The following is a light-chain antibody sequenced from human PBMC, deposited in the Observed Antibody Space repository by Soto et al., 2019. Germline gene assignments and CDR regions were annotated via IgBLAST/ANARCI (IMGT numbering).Light chain of an antibody. CDR1: QSISSY. J-gene: IGKJ1*01. CDR3: HLYNRWST. Sequence: DIQMTQSPSSLSASLGDRVTITWRASQSISSYLNWYQQKPGTAPKLLIYAASSLQSGVPSRFSGSGSGTDFTLTISSLQPEDFAVYHCHLYNRWSTFGQGTKVDI. V-gene: IGKV1-39*01. CDR2: AAS.